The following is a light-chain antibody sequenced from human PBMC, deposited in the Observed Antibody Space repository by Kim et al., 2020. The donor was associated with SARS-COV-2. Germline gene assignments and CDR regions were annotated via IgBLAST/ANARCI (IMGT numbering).Light chain of an antibody. CDR3: QQSYSSPRT. Sequence: ASVGGRVTITCRSSQSICGYLNWYQQRPGRAPELLIFAASTLQSGVPSRFSGNGSGTEFALTISSLQHVDFATYYCQQSYSSPRTFGQGTKVDIK. V-gene: IGKV1-39*01. CDR1: QSICGY. CDR2: AAS. J-gene: IGKJ1*01.